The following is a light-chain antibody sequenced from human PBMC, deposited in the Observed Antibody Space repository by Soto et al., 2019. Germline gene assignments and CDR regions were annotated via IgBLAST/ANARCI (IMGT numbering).Light chain of an antibody. V-gene: IGLV2-14*01. Sequence: LTQPASVTGAPGKSIAILFTGFSSAVGIYNYVGGYQQPRRKVTKPCIYEVSNRPSGVANRFSGSKAGNSASLTIYGVHAHDEADYYCSSYTTCSSRVFGTGTKVTGL. CDR2: EVS. CDR1: SSAVGIYNY. J-gene: IGLJ1*01. CDR3: SSYTTCSSRV.